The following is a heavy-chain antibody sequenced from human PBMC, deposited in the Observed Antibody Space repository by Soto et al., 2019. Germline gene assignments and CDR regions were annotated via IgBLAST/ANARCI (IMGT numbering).Heavy chain of an antibody. CDR3: ASLHATTVTPQS. D-gene: IGHD4-17*01. Sequence: KPSETLSLTCTVSGGSISSYYWSWIRQPPGKGLEWIGYIYYSGSTNYNPSLKSRVTISVDTSKNQFSLKLSSVTAADTAVYYCASLHATTVTPQSWGQGTLVTVSS. CDR2: IYYSGST. J-gene: IGHJ4*02. CDR1: GGSISSYY. V-gene: IGHV4-59*01.